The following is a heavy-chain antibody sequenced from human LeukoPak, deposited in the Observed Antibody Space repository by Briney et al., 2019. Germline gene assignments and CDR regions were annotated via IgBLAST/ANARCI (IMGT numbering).Heavy chain of an antibody. CDR1: GGSISSSNW. Sequence: PSETLPLTCAVSGGSISSSNWWSWIRQPPGKGLEWIGYIYHSGSTYYNPSLKSRVTISVDRSKNQFSLKLSSVTAADTAVYYCARDAITGDCSSTSCVGYAFDIWGQGTMVTVSS. J-gene: IGHJ3*02. CDR3: ARDAITGDCSSTSCVGYAFDI. V-gene: IGHV4-4*02. D-gene: IGHD2-2*01. CDR2: IYHSGST.